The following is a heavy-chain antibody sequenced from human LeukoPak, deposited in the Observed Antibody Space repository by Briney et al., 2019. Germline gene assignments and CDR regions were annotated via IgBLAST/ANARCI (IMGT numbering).Heavy chain of an antibody. V-gene: IGHV4-59*01. D-gene: IGHD6-13*01. CDR2: IYYSGST. CDR1: GGSISSYY. J-gene: IGHJ3*02. Sequence: KPSETLSLTCTVSGGSISSYYWSWIRQPPGKGLEWIGYIYYSGSTNYNPSLKSRVTISVDTSKNQFSLKLSSVTAADTAVYYCARDGYSSAFDIWGQGTMVTVSS. CDR3: ARDGYSSAFDI.